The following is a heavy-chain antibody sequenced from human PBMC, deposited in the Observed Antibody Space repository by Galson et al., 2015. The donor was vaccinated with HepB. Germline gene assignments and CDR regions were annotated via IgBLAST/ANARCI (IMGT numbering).Heavy chain of an antibody. D-gene: IGHD6-13*01. V-gene: IGHV2-70*01. CDR3: ARSTTYSIAAAGFDP. CDR1: GFSLSTSGMC. CDR2: IDWDDDK. J-gene: IGHJ5*02. Sequence: PALVKPTQTLTLTCTFSGFSLSTSGMCVSWIRQPPGKALEWLALIDWDDDKYYSTSLKTRLTISKDTSKNQVVLTMTNMDPVDTATYYCARSTTYSIAAAGFDPWGQGTLVTVSS.